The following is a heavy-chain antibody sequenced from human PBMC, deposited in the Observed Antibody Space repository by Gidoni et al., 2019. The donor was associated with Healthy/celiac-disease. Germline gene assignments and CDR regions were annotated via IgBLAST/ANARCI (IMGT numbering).Heavy chain of an antibody. V-gene: IGHV1-69*06. Sequence: QVQRVQAGAEVKKPGPSVKVSCKASGGTVSSYAISWVRKAPGQGLELLGGIIPIFGTATYAHKFQGRVTLTADNSTSTAYFELSSLISVDTAVYFCARDLGPVHSDIWGQGTMVTVSS. CDR3: ARDLGPVHSDI. CDR2: IIPIFGTA. CDR1: GGTVSSYA. J-gene: IGHJ3*02. D-gene: IGHD3-16*01.